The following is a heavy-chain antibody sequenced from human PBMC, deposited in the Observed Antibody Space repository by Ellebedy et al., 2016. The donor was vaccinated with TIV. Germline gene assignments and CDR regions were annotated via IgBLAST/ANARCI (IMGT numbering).Heavy chain of an antibody. D-gene: IGHD5-12*01. Sequence: AASVKVSCKASGYIFTTYYMHWVRQAPGQGLEWMGIINTLGGSTTFPQKFPGRVTVTRDTSTSTVYMELSSLRSDDTAVYYCARGSVDYYFDQWGQGTLVTVSS. CDR1: GYIFTTYY. V-gene: IGHV1-46*01. J-gene: IGHJ4*02. CDR3: ARGSVDYYFDQ. CDR2: INTLGGST.